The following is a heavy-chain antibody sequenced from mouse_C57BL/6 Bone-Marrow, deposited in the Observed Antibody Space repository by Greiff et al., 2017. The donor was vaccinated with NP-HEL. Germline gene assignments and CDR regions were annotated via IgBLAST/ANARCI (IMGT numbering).Heavy chain of an antibody. J-gene: IGHJ4*01. CDR1: GFTFTDYY. Sequence: EVNVVESGGGLVQPGGSLSLSCAASGFTFTDYYMSWVRQPPGKALEWLGFIRNKANGYTTEYSASVKGRFTISRDNSQSILYLQMNALRAEDSATYYCARYPGGDYWGQGTSVTVSS. V-gene: IGHV7-3*01. CDR2: IRNKANGYTT. CDR3: ARYPGGDY.